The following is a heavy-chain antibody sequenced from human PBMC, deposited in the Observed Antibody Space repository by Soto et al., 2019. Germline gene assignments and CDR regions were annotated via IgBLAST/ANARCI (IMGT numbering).Heavy chain of an antibody. D-gene: IGHD2-2*01. Sequence: EVQLVESGGTLVQPGGFLRLSCVGSGFTFSSNWMTWVRQAPGKGLEWVGNIRQDGSEKNYVDSVKGRFTISRDNAKNSLYLQMNSLRAEDTAVYYCAREIVVARGASYFDYWGPGTLVTVFS. J-gene: IGHJ4*02. CDR3: AREIVVARGASYFDY. CDR1: GFTFSSNW. CDR2: IRQDGSEK. V-gene: IGHV3-7*04.